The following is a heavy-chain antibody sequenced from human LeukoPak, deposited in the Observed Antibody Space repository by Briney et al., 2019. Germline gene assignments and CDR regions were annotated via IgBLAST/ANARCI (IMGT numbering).Heavy chain of an antibody. CDR3: ARGQFQRDY. J-gene: IGHJ4*02. D-gene: IGHD6-25*01. CDR2: IYYSGST. V-gene: IGHV4-61*01. CDR1: GVSVSSGSYY. Sequence: SSETLSLTCTVSGVSVSSGSYYWSWIRQPPGEGLEWIGYIYYSGSTNYNPSLKSRVTMSVDTSKNQFSLNLRSVTAADTAVYYCARGQFQRDYWGQGTLVTVSS.